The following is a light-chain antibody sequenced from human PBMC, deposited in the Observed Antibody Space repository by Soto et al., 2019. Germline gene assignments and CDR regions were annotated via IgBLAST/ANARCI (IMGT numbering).Light chain of an antibody. CDR2: ASS. Sequence: EIVLTQSPGTLSLSPGDRATLSCRASQIISSAYLAWYQQRPGQAPRLRIYASSSRATGIPDRFSGSGSGTDFTLTISRLEPEDFAVYYCQQCGSSLPWTFGQGTKVEMK. V-gene: IGKV3-20*01. CDR1: QIISSAY. CDR3: QQCGSSLPWT. J-gene: IGKJ1*01.